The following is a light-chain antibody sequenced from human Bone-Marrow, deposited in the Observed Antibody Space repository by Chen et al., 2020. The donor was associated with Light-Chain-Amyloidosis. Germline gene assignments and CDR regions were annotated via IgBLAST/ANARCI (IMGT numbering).Light chain of an antibody. V-gene: IGLV3-21*02. CDR3: QVWDRSSDRPV. CDR2: DDS. Sequence: SYVLTPQPSWSVAPGPPATLACGGINIGSTSVHWYQQTPGLAPLLVVYDDSDRPSGIPERLSGSNSGNTATLTISRVEAGDEADYYCQVWDRSSDRPVFGGGTKLTVL. CDR1: NIGSTS. J-gene: IGLJ3*02.